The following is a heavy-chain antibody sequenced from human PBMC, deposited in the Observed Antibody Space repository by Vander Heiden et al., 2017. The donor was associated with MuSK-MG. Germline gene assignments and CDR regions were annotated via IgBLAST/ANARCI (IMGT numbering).Heavy chain of an antibody. CDR1: GYTFTSYG. D-gene: IGHD3-10*01. CDR3: ARDGDYYGSGSYYSTNWFDP. Sequence: QVQLVQSGAEVKKPGASVKVSCKASGYTFTSYGISGVRQAPGQGLEWMGWISAYNGNTNYAQKLQGRVTMTTDTSTSTAYMELRSLRSDDTAVYYCARDGDYYGSGSYYSTNWFDPWGQGTLVTVSS. V-gene: IGHV1-18*01. CDR2: ISAYNGNT. J-gene: IGHJ5*02.